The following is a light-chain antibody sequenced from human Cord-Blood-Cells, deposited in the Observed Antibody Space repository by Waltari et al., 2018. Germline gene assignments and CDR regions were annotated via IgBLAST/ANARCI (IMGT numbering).Light chain of an antibody. CDR1: QSVSSN. CDR3: QQYNNWRFT. J-gene: IGKJ3*01. V-gene: IGKV3-15*01. CDR2: GAS. Sequence: EIVLTQSPATLSLSPGERATLSCRASQSVSSNLAWYQQKPGQAPRLLIYGASTRATGIPARFSGSGSGTEFTLTISSLQSEDFAVYYCQQYNNWRFTFGPGTKVDIK.